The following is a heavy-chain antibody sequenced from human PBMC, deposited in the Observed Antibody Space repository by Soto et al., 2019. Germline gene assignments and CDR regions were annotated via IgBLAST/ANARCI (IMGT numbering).Heavy chain of an antibody. J-gene: IGHJ4*02. CDR1: GFTFSNYA. CDR2: ITRTDST. CDR3: AKALVGEVGATDY. V-gene: IGHV3-23*01. Sequence: GGSLRLACTASGFTFSNYAMSWVRQAPGKGLEWVSAITRTDSTYYADSVKGRFTISRDNSRNTLYLQMNSLGAEDAALYYCAKALVGEVGATDYWGQGTLVTVSS. D-gene: IGHD1-26*01.